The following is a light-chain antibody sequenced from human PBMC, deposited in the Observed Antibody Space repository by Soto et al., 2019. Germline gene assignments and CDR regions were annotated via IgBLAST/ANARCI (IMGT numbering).Light chain of an antibody. CDR2: GAS. CDR3: QHYNNWPPWT. J-gene: IGKJ1*01. CDR1: QSVSSN. Sequence: EIVMTQSPATLSVSPGESATFSCRASQSVSSNLAWYQQKPGQAPRLLIYGASIRATGIPARFSGSGSGTEFTLTISSLQSEDFAVYYCQHYNNWPPWTFGQGTKVDI. V-gene: IGKV3-15*01.